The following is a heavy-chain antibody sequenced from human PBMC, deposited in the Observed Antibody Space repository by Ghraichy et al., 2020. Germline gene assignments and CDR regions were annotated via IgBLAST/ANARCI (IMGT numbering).Heavy chain of an antibody. D-gene: IGHD6-6*01. V-gene: IGHV3-7*03. CDR1: GFTFSNYW. Sequence: GGSLRLSCAASGFTFSNYWMSWVRQAPGKGLEWVANIKQDGGEKYYVDSVKGRFTISRDNAKNSLYLQVNSLRAEDTAVYYCARERGSSSFDYWGQGTLVTVSS. CDR2: IKQDGGEK. J-gene: IGHJ4*02. CDR3: ARERGSSSFDY.